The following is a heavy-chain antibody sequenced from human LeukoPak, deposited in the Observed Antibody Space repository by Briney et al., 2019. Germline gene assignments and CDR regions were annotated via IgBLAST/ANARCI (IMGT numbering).Heavy chain of an antibody. CDR3: ASGGYSYGYGVFDY. D-gene: IGHD5-18*01. Sequence: SETLSLTCTVSGGSISSSSYYLGWIRQPPGKGLEWIGSIYYSGSTYYNPSLKSRVTISVDTSKNQFSLKLSSVTAADTAVYYCASGGYSYGYGVFDYWGQGTLVTVSS. V-gene: IGHV4-39*07. J-gene: IGHJ4*02. CDR2: IYYSGST. CDR1: GGSISSSSYY.